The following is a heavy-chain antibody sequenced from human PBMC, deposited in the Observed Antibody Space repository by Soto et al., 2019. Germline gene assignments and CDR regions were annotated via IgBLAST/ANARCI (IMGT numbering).Heavy chain of an antibody. CDR2: IYYSGST. D-gene: IGHD3-10*01. V-gene: IGHV4-59*01. CDR3: ARGWFGESKLDY. CDR1: GGSISSYY. Sequence: PSETLSLTCTVSGGSISSYYWSWIRQPPGKGLEWIGYIYYSGSTNYNPSLKSRVTISVDTSKNQFSLKLSSVTAADTAVYYWARGWFGESKLDYWGQGTLATVSS. J-gene: IGHJ4*02.